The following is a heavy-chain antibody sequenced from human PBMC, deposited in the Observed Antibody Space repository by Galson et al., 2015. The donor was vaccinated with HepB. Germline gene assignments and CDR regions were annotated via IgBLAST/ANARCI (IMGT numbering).Heavy chain of an antibody. CDR2: IIPILGIA. CDR3: ATYYYDSSGYYYYYGMDV. Sequence: SVKVSCKASGGTFSSYAISWVRQAPGQGLEWMGRIIPILGIANYAQKFQGRVTITADKSTSTAYMELSSLRSEDTAVYYCATYYYDSSGYYYYYGMDVWGQGTTVTVSS. V-gene: IGHV1-69*04. D-gene: IGHD3-22*01. CDR1: GGTFSSYA. J-gene: IGHJ6*02.